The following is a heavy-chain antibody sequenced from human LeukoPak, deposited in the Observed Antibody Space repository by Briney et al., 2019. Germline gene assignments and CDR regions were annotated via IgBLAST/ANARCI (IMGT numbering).Heavy chain of an antibody. CDR1: GFTFSSYG. J-gene: IGHJ4*02. D-gene: IGHD4/OR15-4a*01. Sequence: GGSLRLSCAASGFTFSSYGMSWVRQAPGKGLEWASFISGSGGSTYYADSVKGRFTISRDNAKNSLYLQMNSLRAEDTAVYYCARRAGAYSHPYDYWGQGTLVTVSS. CDR2: ISGSGGST. V-gene: IGHV3-23*01. CDR3: ARRAGAYSHPYDY.